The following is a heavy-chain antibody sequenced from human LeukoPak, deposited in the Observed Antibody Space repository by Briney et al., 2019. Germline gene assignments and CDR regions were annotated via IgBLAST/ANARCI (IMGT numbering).Heavy chain of an antibody. Sequence: GGSLRLSCAASGFIVSSNYMSWVRQAPGKGLEWVSVIYSGGSTYYADSVEGRFTISRDDSKNTVYLQMNSLRAEDTAVYYCARDPDYWGQGTLVTVSS. CDR2: IYSGGST. CDR1: GFIVSSNY. J-gene: IGHJ4*02. CDR3: ARDPDY. V-gene: IGHV3-53*01.